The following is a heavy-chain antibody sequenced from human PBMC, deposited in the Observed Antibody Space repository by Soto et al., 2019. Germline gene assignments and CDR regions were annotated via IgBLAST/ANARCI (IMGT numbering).Heavy chain of an antibody. J-gene: IGHJ6*03. Sequence: SETLSLTCAVYGGSFSGYYWSWIRQPPGKGLEWIGEINHSGSTNYNPYLKSRVTISVETSKNQFSLKLSSVTSADTAVYYCARCKAAGTPSYYYYYYMDVWGKGTTVTVSS. CDR1: GGSFSGYY. CDR3: ARCKAAGTPSYYYYYYMDV. V-gene: IGHV4-34*01. CDR2: INHSGST. D-gene: IGHD6-13*01.